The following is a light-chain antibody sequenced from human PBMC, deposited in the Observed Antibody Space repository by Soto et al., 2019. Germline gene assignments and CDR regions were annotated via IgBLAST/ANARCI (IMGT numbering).Light chain of an antibody. CDR3: VLYYGGAHVV. CDR1: TGPVTTSHY. J-gene: IGLJ2*01. CDR2: STT. V-gene: IGLV7-43*01. Sequence: QTVVTQEPSLTVSPGGTATLTCASSTGPVTTSHYPNWFQQKPGQPPRSLIYSTTNTHSWTPARFSGSLLGGKAALTLSGVLPEDEADYYCVLYYGGAHVVFGGGTKVTVL.